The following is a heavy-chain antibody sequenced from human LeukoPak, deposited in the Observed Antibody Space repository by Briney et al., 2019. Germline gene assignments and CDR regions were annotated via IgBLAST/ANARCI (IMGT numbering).Heavy chain of an antibody. V-gene: IGHV3-20*04. Sequence: GGSLRLSCAASRFTFDDSGMSWVRQAPGKGLEWGSGINWDGSSTGYADSVKGRFIISRDNAKNSLYLQMNSLKAEDTALYFCAKGKPRGDYYGSGIYFYFDYWGQGALVTVSS. CDR2: INWDGSST. CDR3: AKGKPRGDYYGSGIYFYFDY. CDR1: RFTFDDSG. J-gene: IGHJ4*02. D-gene: IGHD3-10*01.